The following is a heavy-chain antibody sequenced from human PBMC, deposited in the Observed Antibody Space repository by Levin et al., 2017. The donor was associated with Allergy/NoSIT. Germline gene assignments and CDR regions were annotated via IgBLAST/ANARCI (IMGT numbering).Heavy chain of an antibody. CDR2: ISYDGTKK. CDR1: GFTFSNYG. D-gene: IGHD5-12*01. CDR3: AKSAGRDSGYDFFWEY. J-gene: IGHJ4*02. V-gene: IGHV3-30*18. Sequence: AGGSLRLSCAASGFTFSNYGMHWVRQAPGKGLEWVSVISYDGTKKYYADSVKGRFTISRDNSKNTLYLQMDSLRTEDTAVYYCAKSAGRDSGYDFFWEYWGQGTLVSVSS.